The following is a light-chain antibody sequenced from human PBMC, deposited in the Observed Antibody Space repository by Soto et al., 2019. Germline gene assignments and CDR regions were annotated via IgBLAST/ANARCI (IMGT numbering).Light chain of an antibody. J-gene: IGLJ1*01. CDR2: EGS. CDR1: SSDVGGYNY. V-gene: IGLV2-14*01. Sequence: QSALTQPASVSGSPGQSITISCTGTSSDVGGYNYVSWYQQHPGKAPKLMIYEGSKRPSGVSNRFSGSKSGNTASLTISGLQDEDEADYACRSYTSSSLYVFGTGTK. CDR3: RSYTSSSLYV.